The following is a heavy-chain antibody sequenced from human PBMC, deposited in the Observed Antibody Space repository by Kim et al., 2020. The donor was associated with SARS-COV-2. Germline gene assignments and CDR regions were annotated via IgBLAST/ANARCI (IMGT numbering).Heavy chain of an antibody. CDR3: ARVHYYDSSGWENYFDY. D-gene: IGHD3-22*01. Sequence: AFVKVSCKASGYTFFFFFMFLVRYFFLLLCEWCGLIYPSGGSTSYAQKFQGRVTMTRDTSTSTVYMELSSLRSEDTAVYYCARVHYYDSSGWENYFDYWGQGTLVTVSS. CDR1: GYTFFFFF. CDR2: IYPSGGST. J-gene: IGHJ4*02. V-gene: IGHV1-46*01.